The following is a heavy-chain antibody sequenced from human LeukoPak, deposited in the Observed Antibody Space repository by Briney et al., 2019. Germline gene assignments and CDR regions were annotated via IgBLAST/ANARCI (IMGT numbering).Heavy chain of an antibody. CDR1: GFTFSSYA. Sequence: PGGSLRLSCAASGFTFSSYAMSWVRQAPGKGLEWVSAISGSGGSTYYADSVKGRFTISRDNSKNTLYLQMNSLRAEDTAVYYCAKDPLGIAVADNWFDPWGQGTLVTVSS. V-gene: IGHV3-23*01. CDR3: AKDPLGIAVADNWFDP. D-gene: IGHD6-19*01. J-gene: IGHJ5*02. CDR2: ISGSGGST.